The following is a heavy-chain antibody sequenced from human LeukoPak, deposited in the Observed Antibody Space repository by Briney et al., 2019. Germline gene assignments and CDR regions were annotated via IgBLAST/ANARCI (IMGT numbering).Heavy chain of an antibody. J-gene: IGHJ4*02. V-gene: IGHV1-2*02. CDR1: GCTYTGYH. Sequence: ASVKETCKATGCTYTGYHMHWLRQPPGQEREWMGWINPNSGASNYAQNFQGRVTMTRDRSISRAYMELSRLRSDDTALYSCARDAGDIVVVVAATQSDFDYWGQGTLVTVSS. CDR3: ARDAGDIVVVVAATQSDFDY. D-gene: IGHD2-15*01. CDR2: INPNSGAS.